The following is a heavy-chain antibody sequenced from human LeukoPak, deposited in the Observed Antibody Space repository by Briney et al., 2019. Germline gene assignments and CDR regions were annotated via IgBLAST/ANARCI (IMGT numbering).Heavy chain of an antibody. Sequence: GGSLRLSCVGSGFTFSSHAMTWVRQAPGKGLEWVSTFRGDRGGAYYAESLRGRFVISRDNSKSTLYLQMNSLSAEVTAVYYCARDLIGRYTFDYCGQGTLVTVSS. CDR1: GFTFSSHA. CDR2: FRGDRGGA. D-gene: IGHD3-10*01. V-gene: IGHV3-23*01. J-gene: IGHJ4*02. CDR3: ARDLIGRYTFDY.